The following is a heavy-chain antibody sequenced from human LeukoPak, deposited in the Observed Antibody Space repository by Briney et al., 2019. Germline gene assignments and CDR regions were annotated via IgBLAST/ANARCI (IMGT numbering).Heavy chain of an antibody. CDR3: ARTSLGTIYYYYMDV. J-gene: IGHJ6*03. CDR1: GYTFTGYY. D-gene: IGHD2-2*01. CDR2: INPSGGST. V-gene: IGHV1-46*01. Sequence: ASVKVSCKASGYTFTGYYMHWVRQAPGQGLEWMGIINPSGGSTSYAQKFQGRVTMTRDTSTSTVYMELSSLRSEDTAVYYCARTSLGTIYYYYMDVWGKGTTVTVSS.